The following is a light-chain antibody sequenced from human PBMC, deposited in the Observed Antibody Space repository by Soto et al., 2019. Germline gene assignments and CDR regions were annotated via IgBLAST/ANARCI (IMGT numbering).Light chain of an antibody. J-gene: IGKJ5*01. CDR2: DAY. CDR1: QSFRGL. Sequence: EVVLPQSPVTLSLSPGERATLSCRASQSFRGLLAWYQQKPGQPPRLLIYDAYNRATGIPPRFSGSGSGTDFTLTISSLEPEDSAVYYCQQRHMWPITFGQGTRLEIK. V-gene: IGKV3-11*01. CDR3: QQRHMWPIT.